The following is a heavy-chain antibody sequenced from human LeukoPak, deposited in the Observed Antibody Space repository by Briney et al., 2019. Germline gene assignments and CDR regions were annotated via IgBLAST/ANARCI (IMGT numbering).Heavy chain of an antibody. J-gene: IGHJ4*02. V-gene: IGHV4-30-4*01. CDR2: IYYSGST. Sequence: SETLSLTCTVSGGSIKSFDYYWSWIRQSPGKGLEWIGYIYYSGSTYYNPSLKSRVTISLDTSKNQFSLKLSSVTAADTAVYYCARHGSYGSGSSTFDYWGQGTLVTVSS. D-gene: IGHD3-10*01. CDR1: GGSIKSFDYY. CDR3: ARHGSYGSGSSTFDY.